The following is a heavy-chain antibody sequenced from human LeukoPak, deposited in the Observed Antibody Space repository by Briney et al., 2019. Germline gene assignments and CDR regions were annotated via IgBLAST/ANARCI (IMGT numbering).Heavy chain of an antibody. CDR3: AKDCSGGSCMDY. CDR2: INPNDGDT. Sequence: ASVKVSCKASGYTFTDYYMHWVRQAPGQGFERMGWINPNDGDTNYAQKFQGRVTMTRDTSISKAHMEVSRLRSDDTAVYYCAKDCSGGSCMDYWGQGTLVTVSS. CDR1: GYTFTDYY. D-gene: IGHD2-15*01. J-gene: IGHJ4*02. V-gene: IGHV1-2*02.